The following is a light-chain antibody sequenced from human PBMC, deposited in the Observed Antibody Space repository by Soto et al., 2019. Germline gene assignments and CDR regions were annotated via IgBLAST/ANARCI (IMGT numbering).Light chain of an antibody. CDR1: QSVSSSY. J-gene: IGKJ1*01. Sequence: CRASQSVSSSYLAWYQQKPGQAPRLLIYGASSRATGIPDRFSGSGPGTAFDLALRSRQPEGIAVYFYEPYGTAAGTFGEGTKVDIK. V-gene: IGKV3-20*01. CDR3: EPYGTAAGT. CDR2: GAS.